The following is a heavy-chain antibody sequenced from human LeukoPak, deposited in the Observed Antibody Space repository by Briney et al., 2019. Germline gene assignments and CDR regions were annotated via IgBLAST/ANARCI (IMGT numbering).Heavy chain of an antibody. Sequence: GSLRLSCAASGFTLSGYWMSWVRQAPGKGLEWVARLHADGIERYYVDPVKGRFTITRDNAKNSLHLQMYSLRLDDTAVYYCARGGYSFDYLGQGTLVTVSS. J-gene: IGHJ4*02. CDR2: LHADGIER. V-gene: IGHV3-7*01. D-gene: IGHD5-12*01. CDR1: GFTLSGYW. CDR3: ARGGYSFDY.